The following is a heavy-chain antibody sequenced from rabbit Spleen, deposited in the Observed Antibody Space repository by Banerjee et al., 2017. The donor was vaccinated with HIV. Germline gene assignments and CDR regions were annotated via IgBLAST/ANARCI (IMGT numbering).Heavy chain of an antibody. CDR3: ARDTSSSFSSYGMDL. Sequence: EESGGDLVKPGASLTLTCTASGFSFSSRYYMCWVRQAPGKGLEWIACIYTGSSGDTYYASWAKGRFTISKTSSTTVTLQMTSLTAADTATYFCARDTSSSFSSYGMDLWGQGTLVTVS. J-gene: IGHJ6*01. D-gene: IGHD1-1*01. CDR2: IYTGSSGDT. CDR1: GFSFSSRYY. V-gene: IGHV1S40*01.